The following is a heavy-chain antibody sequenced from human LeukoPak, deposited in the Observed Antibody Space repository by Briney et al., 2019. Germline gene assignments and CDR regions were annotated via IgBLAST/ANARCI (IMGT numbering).Heavy chain of an antibody. CDR3: ASHHGRGEAFDY. Sequence: PSETLSLTCTVSGASISDYYWSWIRQPPGKRLEGIVYMYYSGIPNYSRSLKSRVTMSADKSNNQVSLTLTSVTAADTAVYYCASHHGRGEAFDYWGRGTLVTVSS. V-gene: IGHV4-59*08. CDR1: GASISDYY. CDR2: MYYSGIP. J-gene: IGHJ4*02. D-gene: IGHD3-10*01.